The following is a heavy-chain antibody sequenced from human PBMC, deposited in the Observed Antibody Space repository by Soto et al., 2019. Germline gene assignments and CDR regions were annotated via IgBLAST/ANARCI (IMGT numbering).Heavy chain of an antibody. V-gene: IGHV4-34*01. D-gene: IGHD1-26*01. J-gene: IGHJ4*02. CDR3: ASAPIQGHQFEGHPPTSQTLDY. Sequence: QVQLQQWGAGLLKTSETLSLTCAVYGESFSGHYWSWIRQPPGEGLEWIGEINRSGSTNYRPSLKSRVTIAVDTSKNQCSLRLTSVTPADAAVYYCASAPIQGHQFEGHPPTSQTLDYWGQGTLVTVSS. CDR2: INRSGST. CDR1: GESFSGHY.